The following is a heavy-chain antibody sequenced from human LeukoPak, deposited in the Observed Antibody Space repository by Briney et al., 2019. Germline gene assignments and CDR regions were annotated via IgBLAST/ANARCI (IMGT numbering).Heavy chain of an antibody. CDR2: IYYSGST. J-gene: IGHJ5*02. Sequence: SETLTLTCTVSGGSISSYYWSWIRQPPGKGLEWIGYIYYSGSTNYNPSLKSRVTISVDTSKNQFSLKLSSATAADTAVYYCARDGLIGFDPWGQGTLVTVSS. CDR3: ARDGLIGFDP. V-gene: IGHV4-59*01. CDR1: GGSISSYY.